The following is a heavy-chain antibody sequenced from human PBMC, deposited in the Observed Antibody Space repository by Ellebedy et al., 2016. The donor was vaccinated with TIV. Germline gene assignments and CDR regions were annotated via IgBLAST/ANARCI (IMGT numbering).Heavy chain of an antibody. CDR1: GLTFSPYS. V-gene: IGHV3-21*01. J-gene: IGHJ6*02. D-gene: IGHD3-16*01. CDR3: AKRGGMDDDYSNYGMDV. Sequence: GESLKISXAASGLTFSPYSMNWVRQAPGKGLEWVSSISGSSFYIHYADSVKGRFTISRDNSKNSLWLQMNSLRPEDTAVYYCAKRGGMDDDYSNYGMDVWGQGTTVTVSS. CDR2: ISGSSFYI.